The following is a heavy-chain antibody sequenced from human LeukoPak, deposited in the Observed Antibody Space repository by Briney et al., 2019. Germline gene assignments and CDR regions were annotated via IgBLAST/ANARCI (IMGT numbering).Heavy chain of an antibody. Sequence: GMSLRLSCAASGFTFSSYGMHWVRRAPGKGLEWVAFIRYDGGNKDYADSVQGRFTISRDNSKNTLYLQMNSLRGEDTAVYYCAKDLASMTYFGYWGQGTLVTVSS. J-gene: IGHJ4*02. D-gene: IGHD6-6*01. V-gene: IGHV3-30*02. CDR2: IRYDGGNK. CDR1: GFTFSSYG. CDR3: AKDLASMTYFGY.